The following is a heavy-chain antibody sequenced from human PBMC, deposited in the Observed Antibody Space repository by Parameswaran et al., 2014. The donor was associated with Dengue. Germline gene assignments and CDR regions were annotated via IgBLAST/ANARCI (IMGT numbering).Heavy chain of an antibody. D-gene: IGHD2-15*01. Sequence: CAASGFTFSSYAMHWVRQAPGKGLEWVAVISYDGSNKYYADSVKGRFTISRDNSKNTLYLQMNSLRAEDTAVYYCARGVVVVAATNFDYWGQGTLVTVSS. J-gene: IGHJ4*02. CDR2: ISYDGSNK. V-gene: IGHV3-30*04. CDR1: GFTFSSYA. CDR3: ARGVVVVAATNFDY.